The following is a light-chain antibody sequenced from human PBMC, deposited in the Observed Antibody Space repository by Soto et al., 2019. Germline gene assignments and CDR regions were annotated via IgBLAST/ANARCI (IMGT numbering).Light chain of an antibody. CDR3: SSYTSSNTPYV. J-gene: IGLJ1*01. CDR2: EVT. V-gene: IGLV2-14*01. Sequence: QSALTQPASVSGSPGQSITISCTGSSSDVGAYHFVSWYQHHTGKAPKLILYEVTARPSGVSSRFSGSKSGNTASLTISGLQADDEANYYCSSYTSSNTPYVFGTGTKLTVL. CDR1: SSDVGAYHF.